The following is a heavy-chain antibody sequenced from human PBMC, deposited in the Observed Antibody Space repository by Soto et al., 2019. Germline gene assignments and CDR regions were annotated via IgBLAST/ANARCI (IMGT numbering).Heavy chain of an antibody. Sequence: GASLKVSCKASGGTFSSYAISWVRQAPGQGLEWMGGIIPIFGTANYAQKFQGRVTITADESTSTAYMELSSLRSEDTAVYYCATIAAADPPSLEYYYYGMDVWGQGTTVTVSS. J-gene: IGHJ6*02. V-gene: IGHV1-69*13. CDR3: ATIAAADPPSLEYYYYGMDV. CDR1: GGTFSSYA. D-gene: IGHD6-13*01. CDR2: IIPIFGTA.